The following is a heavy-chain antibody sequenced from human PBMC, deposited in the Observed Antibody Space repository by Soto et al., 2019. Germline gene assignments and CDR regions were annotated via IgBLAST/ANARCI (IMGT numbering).Heavy chain of an antibody. CDR1: GYTFTRYD. D-gene: IGHD2-8*01. CDR2: ISGYNGDT. J-gene: IGHJ6*02. Sequence: ASVKVSCKASGYTFTRYDISWVRQAPGQGLEWMGWISGYNGDTNYAQKFQDRVSMTIDTSTGTAYMELRSLTSDDTAIYYCAKNGQPPYYYYGLDVWG. V-gene: IGHV1-18*01. CDR3: AKNGQPPYYYYGLDV.